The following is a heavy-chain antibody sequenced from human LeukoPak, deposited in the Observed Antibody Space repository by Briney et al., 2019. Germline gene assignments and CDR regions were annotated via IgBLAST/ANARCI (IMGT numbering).Heavy chain of an antibody. J-gene: IGHJ5*02. CDR2: MNPNSGNT. CDR3: ARGPNKSDGGNSGSAWFDP. CDR1: GYTFTTYD. V-gene: IGHV1-8*01. D-gene: IGHD4-23*01. Sequence: ASVKVSCKASGYTFTTYDINWVRQATGQGLEWMGWMNPNSGNTGYAQRFQGRVTMTRNTSISTAYMELRSLRSEDTAVYYCARGPNKSDGGNSGSAWFDPWGQGTLVTVSS.